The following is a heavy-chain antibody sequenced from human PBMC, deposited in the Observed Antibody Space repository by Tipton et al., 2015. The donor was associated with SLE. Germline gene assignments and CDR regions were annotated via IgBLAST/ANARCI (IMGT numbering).Heavy chain of an antibody. D-gene: IGHD6-6*01. CDR2: IDHSGST. CDR1: GGSFSGYY. CDR3: SCRLAARRSPLIPFDY. Sequence: TLSLTCAVYGGSFSGYYWSWIRQPPGKGLEWIGEIDHSGSTNYNPSLESRFTISRDTSRNQLSVKLTSVTASDTAVYFCSCRLAARRSPLIPFDYWAQGTLVTVSS. J-gene: IGHJ4*02. V-gene: IGHV4-34*01.